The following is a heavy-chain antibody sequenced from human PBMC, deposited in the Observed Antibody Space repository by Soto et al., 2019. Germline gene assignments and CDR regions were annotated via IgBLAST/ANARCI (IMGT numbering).Heavy chain of an antibody. CDR3: HLLLLETNFNYYGMDV. V-gene: IGHV4-30-4*01. CDR1: GGSISSYS. Sequence: PSQTLSLTCPVSGGSISSYSSSWIRQPPGKGLEWIGYIYYSGSTYYNPSLKSRVTISVDTSKNQFSLKLSSVTAAETAVYYCHLLLLETNFNYYGMDVWGQGTTVTVSS. CDR2: IYYSGST. J-gene: IGHJ6*02. D-gene: IGHD3-3*01.